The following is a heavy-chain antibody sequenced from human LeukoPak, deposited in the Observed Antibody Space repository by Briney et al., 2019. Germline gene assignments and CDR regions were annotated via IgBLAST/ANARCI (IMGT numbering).Heavy chain of an antibody. J-gene: IGHJ4*02. CDR3: ARDSGWWRFDF. D-gene: IGHD6-13*01. V-gene: IGHV4-59*01. Sequence: SETLSLTCTVSGVSISNYYWSWIRQSPGKGLEWIAYIFYNGNTNYNPSLKSRVTISVDTSKNQFSLKLSSVTAADTAVYYCARDSGWWRFDFWGQGTLVTVSS. CDR1: GVSISNYY. CDR2: IFYNGNT.